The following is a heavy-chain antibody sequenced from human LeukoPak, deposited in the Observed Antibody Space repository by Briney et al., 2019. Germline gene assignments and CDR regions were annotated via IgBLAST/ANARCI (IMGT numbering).Heavy chain of an antibody. J-gene: IGHJ5*02. Sequence: SETLSLTCTVSGGSISSYYWSWIRQPPGKGLEWIGCIYYSGSTNYNPSLKSRVTISVDTSKNQFSLKLSSVTAADTAVYYCAGGSSSWTYNWFDPWGQGTLVTVSS. CDR3: AGGSSSWTYNWFDP. D-gene: IGHD6-13*01. CDR2: IYYSGST. CDR1: GGSISSYY. V-gene: IGHV4-59*01.